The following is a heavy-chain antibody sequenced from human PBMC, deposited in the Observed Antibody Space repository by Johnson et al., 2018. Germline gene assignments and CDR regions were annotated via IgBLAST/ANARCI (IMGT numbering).Heavy chain of an antibody. V-gene: IGHV3-7*01. J-gene: IGHJ6*03. CDR3: AREGPPDMAYYYYYMDV. CDR1: GFTFSSYA. CDR2: IKQGGSEK. Sequence: VQLVESGGGLVQPGGSLRLSCAASGFTFSSYAMSWVRQAPGKGLEWVANIKQGGSEKFYVDSVKGRFTISRDNAKNSLYLQMNSLRAEDTAVYYCAREGPPDMAYYYYYMDVWGKGTTVTVSS. D-gene: IGHD3-9*01.